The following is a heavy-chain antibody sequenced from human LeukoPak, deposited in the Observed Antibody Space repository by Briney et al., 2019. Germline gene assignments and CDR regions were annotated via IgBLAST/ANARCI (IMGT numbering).Heavy chain of an antibody. CDR1: GGSISSSSYY. J-gene: IGHJ5*02. D-gene: IGHD3-10*01. CDR2: IYYSGST. V-gene: IGHV4-39*07. CDR3: ARGSSIWFGESEAPPDNWFDP. Sequence: SETLSLTCTVSGGSISSSSYYWGWIRQPPGKGLEWIGSIYYSGSTYYNPSLKSRVTISVDTSKNQFSLKLSSVTAADTAVYYCARGSSIWFGESEAPPDNWFDPWGQGTLVTVSS.